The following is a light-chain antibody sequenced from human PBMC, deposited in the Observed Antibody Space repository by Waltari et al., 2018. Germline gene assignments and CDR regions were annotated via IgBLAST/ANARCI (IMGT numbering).Light chain of an antibody. J-gene: IGLJ2*01. CDR2: DVS. CDR1: SNDVVGYTS. CDR3: SSQSSNDVVL. Sequence: QSALTQPASVSGSPGQSVTIFCAGPSNDVVGYTSVPWYQEHPGQAPRVIIYDVSDRPSGVSDRFSGSKSGNTASLTISGLQAEDEADYYCSSQSSNDVVLFGGGTKLTVL. V-gene: IGLV2-14*01.